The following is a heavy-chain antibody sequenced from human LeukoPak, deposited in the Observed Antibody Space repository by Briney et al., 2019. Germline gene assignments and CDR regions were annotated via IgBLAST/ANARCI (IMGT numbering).Heavy chain of an antibody. V-gene: IGHV1-2*06. D-gene: IGHD5-24*01. CDR1: GYTFTGYY. CDR2: INPNSGGT. CDR3: ARIGRWLQLREGGFVDY. J-gene: IGHJ4*02. Sequence: ASVKVSCKASGYTFTGYYMHWVRQAPGQGLEWMGRINPNSGGTNYAQKFQGRVTMTRDTSISTAYMELSRPRSDDTAVYYCARIGRWLQLREGGFVDYWGQGTLVTVSS.